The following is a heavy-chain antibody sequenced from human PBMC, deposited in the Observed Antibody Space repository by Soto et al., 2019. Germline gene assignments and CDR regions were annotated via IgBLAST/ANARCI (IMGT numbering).Heavy chain of an antibody. CDR1: GGTFSNYA. Sequence: QVQLVQSGAEVKKPGSSVKVSCKTSGGTFSNYAISWVRQAPGQGLEWMGGIIPIFGTTNYAQKFQGRVTITADESTSTASMQLSSLRSEDTAGYYCARVPLDSSGYPMYYFDYWGQGTLVTVSS. V-gene: IGHV1-69*01. CDR2: IIPIFGTT. D-gene: IGHD3-22*01. CDR3: ARVPLDSSGYPMYYFDY. J-gene: IGHJ4*02.